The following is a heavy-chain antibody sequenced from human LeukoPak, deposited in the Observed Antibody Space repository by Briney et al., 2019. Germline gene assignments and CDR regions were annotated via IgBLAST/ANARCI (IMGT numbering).Heavy chain of an antibody. V-gene: IGHV3-21*01. D-gene: IGHD3-3*01. CDR3: ARVSHWSYFDY. CDR2: ISSSSSYI. CDR1: GFTFSSYS. J-gene: IGHJ4*02. Sequence: GGSLRLSCAASGFTFSSYSMNWVRQAAGKGLEWVSSISSSSSYIYYADSVKGRFTISRGNAKNSLYLQMNSLRAEDTAVYYCARVSHWSYFDYWGQGTLVTVSS.